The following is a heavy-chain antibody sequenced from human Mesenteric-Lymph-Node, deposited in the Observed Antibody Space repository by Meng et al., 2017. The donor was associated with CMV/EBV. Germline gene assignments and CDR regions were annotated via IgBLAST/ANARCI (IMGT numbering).Heavy chain of an antibody. CDR1: GFTFSSYS. CDR3: ARAHREYSSSSSWDY. CDR2: ISSSSSTI. V-gene: IGHV3-48*04. D-gene: IGHD6-6*01. Sequence: GESLKISCAASGFTFSSYSMNWVRQAPGKGLEWVSYISSSSSTIYYADSVKGRFTISRDNAKNSLYLQMNSLRAEDTAVYYCARAHREYSSSSSWDYWGQGTLVTVSS. J-gene: IGHJ4*02.